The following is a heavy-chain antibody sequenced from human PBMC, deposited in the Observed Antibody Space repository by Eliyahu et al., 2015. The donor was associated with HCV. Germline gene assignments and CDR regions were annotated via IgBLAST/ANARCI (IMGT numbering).Heavy chain of an antibody. J-gene: IGHJ4*02. V-gene: IGHV1-2*02. CDR3: ARDPGRDVVLPAPLDY. CDR1: GYTFTAYY. Sequence: QVQLVQSGAEVKKPGASVKVSCKASGYTFTAYYMXWVRQAPGQGLEWMGWINPNSGATNYAQKFQGRVTVTSDTSISTAYLDLSSLRSDDSAMYYCARDPGRDVVLPAPLDYWGQGSLVTVSS. CDR2: INPNSGAT. D-gene: IGHD2-2*01.